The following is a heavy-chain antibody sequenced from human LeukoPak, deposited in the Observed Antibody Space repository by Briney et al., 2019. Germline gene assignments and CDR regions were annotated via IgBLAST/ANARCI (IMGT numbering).Heavy chain of an antibody. Sequence: GASVKVSCKASGGTFSSYAISWVRQAPGQGLEWMGGIIPIFGTANYAQKFQGRVTITTDESTSTAYMELSSLRSEDTAVYYCARDYGDYGDDVFDVWGQGTMVIVSS. CDR2: IIPIFGTA. CDR3: ARDYGDYGDDVFDV. D-gene: IGHD4-17*01. J-gene: IGHJ3*01. CDR1: GGTFSSYA. V-gene: IGHV1-69*05.